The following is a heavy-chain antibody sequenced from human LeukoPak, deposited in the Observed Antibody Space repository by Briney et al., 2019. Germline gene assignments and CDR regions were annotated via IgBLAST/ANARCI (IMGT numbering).Heavy chain of an antibody. Sequence: GGSLRLSCAASGFTLSSNYMSWVRQAPGKGLEWVSVIYSGGSTYYPDSVKGRFTISRDNSKNTLYLQMNSLRAEDTAVYYCARVEDIVATLDYWGQGTLVTVSS. D-gene: IGHD5-12*01. CDR2: IYSGGST. CDR3: ARVEDIVATLDY. V-gene: IGHV3-66*02. CDR1: GFTLSSNY. J-gene: IGHJ4*02.